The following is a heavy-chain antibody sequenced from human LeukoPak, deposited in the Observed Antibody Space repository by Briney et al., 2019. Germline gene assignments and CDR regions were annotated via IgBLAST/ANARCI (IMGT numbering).Heavy chain of an antibody. Sequence: GASVKVSCKASGYTFSIYGISWVRQAPGQGHEWMGWISAYSGNTNYAQNFQGRVSMTTDTSTSTAYMELRSLRYDDTAVYYCARDCSGATCSLDYWGQGTLVTVPS. J-gene: IGHJ4*02. CDR2: ISAYSGNT. V-gene: IGHV1-18*04. D-gene: IGHD2-15*01. CDR1: GYTFSIYG. CDR3: ARDCSGATCSLDY.